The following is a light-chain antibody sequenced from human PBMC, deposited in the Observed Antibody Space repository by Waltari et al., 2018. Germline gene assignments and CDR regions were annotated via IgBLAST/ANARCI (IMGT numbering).Light chain of an antibody. CDR3: SSFTSSSVYV. Sequence: QSALTQPASVSGSPGQSITISCTGTSSDVGGFNYVSWYQQHPGKAPKLMIYEVSNRPSGVSSRFSGSKSGNTASLTISGFQAEDESDYYCSSFTSSSVYVFGTGTKVTVL. CDR2: EVS. V-gene: IGLV2-14*01. CDR1: SSDVGGFNY. J-gene: IGLJ1*01.